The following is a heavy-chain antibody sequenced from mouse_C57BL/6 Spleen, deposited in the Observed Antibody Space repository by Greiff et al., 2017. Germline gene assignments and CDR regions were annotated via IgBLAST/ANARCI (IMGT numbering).Heavy chain of an antibody. V-gene: IGHV5-16*01. J-gene: IGHJ2*01. CDR2: INYDGSST. D-gene: IGHD2-4*01. CDR3: AREGPIYYDYDGFYFDY. Sequence: DVKLVESEGGLVQPGSSMKLSCTASGFTFSDYYMAWVRQVPEKGLEWVANINYDGSSTYYLDSLKSRFIISRDNAKNILYLQMSSLKSEDTATYYCAREGPIYYDYDGFYFDYWGQGTTLTVSS. CDR1: GFTFSDYY.